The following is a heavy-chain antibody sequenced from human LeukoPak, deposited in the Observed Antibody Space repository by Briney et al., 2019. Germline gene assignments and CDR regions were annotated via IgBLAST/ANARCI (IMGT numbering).Heavy chain of an antibody. CDR1: GFTFSSYG. D-gene: IGHD3-10*01. CDR2: IRYDGSNK. V-gene: IGHV3-30*02. Sequence: PGGSLRLSCAASGFTFSSYGMHWVRQAPGKGLEWVAFIRYDGSNKYYADSVKGRFTISRDNSKNTLYLQMNSLRAEDTAVYYCAKDGPRGSGSPNWFDPWGQGTLVTVSS. J-gene: IGHJ5*02. CDR3: AKDGPRGSGSPNWFDP.